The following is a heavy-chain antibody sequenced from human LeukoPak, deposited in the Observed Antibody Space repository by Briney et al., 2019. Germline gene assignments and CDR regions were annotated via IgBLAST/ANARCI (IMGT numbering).Heavy chain of an antibody. CDR1: GFTFSSYS. D-gene: IGHD2-21*01. CDR2: ISSSSSSTI. Sequence: GGSLRLSCAASGFTFSSYSMNWVRQAPGKGLEWVSYISSSSSSTIYYADSVKGRFTISRDNVKNSLYLQMNSLRDEDTAVYYCARDLVRFDYWGQGTLVTVSS. J-gene: IGHJ4*02. CDR3: ARDLVRFDY. V-gene: IGHV3-48*02.